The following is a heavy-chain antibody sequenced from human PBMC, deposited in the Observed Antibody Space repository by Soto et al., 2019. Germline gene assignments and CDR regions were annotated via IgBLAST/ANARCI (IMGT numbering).Heavy chain of an antibody. CDR2: IDPSDSYT. Sequence: GESLKISCKGSGYSFTSYWISWVRQMPGKGLEWMGRIDPSDSYTNYSTSFQGHVTISADKSISTAYLQWSSLKASDTAMYYCARIPRCSSTSCYTTKRFDPWGQGTLVTVSS. CDR1: GYSFTSYW. CDR3: ARIPRCSSTSCYTTKRFDP. V-gene: IGHV5-10-1*01. D-gene: IGHD2-2*02. J-gene: IGHJ5*02.